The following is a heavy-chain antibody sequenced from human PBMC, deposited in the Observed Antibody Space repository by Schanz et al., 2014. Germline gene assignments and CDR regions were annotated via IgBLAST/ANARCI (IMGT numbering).Heavy chain of an antibody. CDR1: GFDFNSYS. Sequence: EVPLLESGGGLVQPGGSLRLSCAASGFDFNSYSMNWVRQVPGKGLEWLSYIATSSSTRHYADSVKGRVTISRDNAKNSVSLQMRRLRVEDTAVYYCASGVHVSSLQKGLQFWGRGTLVIVSS. V-gene: IGHV3-48*01. CDR2: IATSSSTR. J-gene: IGHJ1*01. D-gene: IGHD3-10*01. CDR3: ASGVHVSSLQKGLQF.